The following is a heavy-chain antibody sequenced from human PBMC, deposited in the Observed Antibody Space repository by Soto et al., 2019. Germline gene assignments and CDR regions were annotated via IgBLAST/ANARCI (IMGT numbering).Heavy chain of an antibody. CDR1: KFTITSYW. J-gene: IGHJ6*02. CDR3: AREVSHGYVLRGMDV. CDR2: INSDGSSI. Sequence: EVQLVESGGGLVQPGGSVRLSCAASKFTITSYWMHWVRQAPGKGLVWVSRINSDGSSISYADAVKGRFTISRDNAKNTRYLQMSSLRVGDTAVYYCAREVSHGYVLRGMDVWGQGTTVTVFS. V-gene: IGHV3-74*01. D-gene: IGHD5-18*01.